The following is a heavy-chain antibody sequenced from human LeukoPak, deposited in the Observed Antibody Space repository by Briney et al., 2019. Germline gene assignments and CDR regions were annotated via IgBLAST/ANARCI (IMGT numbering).Heavy chain of an antibody. D-gene: IGHD3-3*01. V-gene: IGHV4-61*02. CDR1: GGSISSGSYY. J-gene: IGHJ5*02. CDR2: IYTSGST. Sequence: SETLSLTCTVSGGSISSGSYYWSWIRQPAGKGLEWIGRIYTSGSTNYNPSLKSRVTISVDTSKNQFSLKLSSVTAADTAVYYCARDGVSIWSGYSYNWFDPWGQGTLVTVSS. CDR3: ARDGVSIWSGYSYNWFDP.